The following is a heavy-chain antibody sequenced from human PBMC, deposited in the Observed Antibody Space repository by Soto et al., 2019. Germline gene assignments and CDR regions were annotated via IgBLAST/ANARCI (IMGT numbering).Heavy chain of an antibody. D-gene: IGHD6-13*01. J-gene: IGHJ4*02. Sequence: ASVKVSCKASGYTFSSYGINWVRQAPGQGLEWMAWIIAYIGKANYAQKLQGRVTITADKSTSTAYMELSSLRSEDTAVYYCARGNSSSWSRDYWGQGTLVTVS. CDR1: GYTFSSYG. CDR2: IIAYIGKA. CDR3: ARGNSSSWSRDY. V-gene: IGHV1-18*01.